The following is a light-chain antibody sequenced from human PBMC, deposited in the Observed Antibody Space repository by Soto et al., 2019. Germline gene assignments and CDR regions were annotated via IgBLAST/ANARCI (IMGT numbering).Light chain of an antibody. CDR3: CSYRSSITYTSSSTSV. V-gene: IGLV2-14*01. J-gene: IGLJ1*01. CDR2: EVS. CDR1: SSDIGGYNF. Sequence: QSALTQPASVSGSPGQSITISCTGTSSDIGGYNFVSWYQHHPGKAPKPMIFEVSNRPSGVSNRFSGSKSGNTASLTISGIQPEDEADYYCCSYRSSITYTSSSTSVFGTGTQLTVL.